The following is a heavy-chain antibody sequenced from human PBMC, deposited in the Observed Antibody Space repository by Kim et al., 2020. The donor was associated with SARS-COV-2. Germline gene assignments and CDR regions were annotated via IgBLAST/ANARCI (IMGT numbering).Heavy chain of an antibody. CDR1: GFTFSSYE. CDR3: ARGSKNGFWRGALLDY. Sequence: GGSLRLSCAASGFTFSSYEMNWVRQAPGKGLEWVSYISSSGSTIYYADSVKGRFTISRDNAKNSLYLQMNSLRAEDTAVYYCARGSKNGFWRGALLDYWGQGTLVTVSS. D-gene: IGHD3-3*01. CDR2: ISSSGSTI. V-gene: IGHV3-48*03. J-gene: IGHJ4*02.